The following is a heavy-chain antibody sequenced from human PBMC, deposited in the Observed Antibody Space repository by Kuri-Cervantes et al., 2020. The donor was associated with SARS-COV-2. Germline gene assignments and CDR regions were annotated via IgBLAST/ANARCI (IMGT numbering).Heavy chain of an antibody. V-gene: IGHV1-2*04. J-gene: IGHJ6*02. CDR1: GYTFTGYY. CDR3: ARGPYYYDSSGYYTSVYYYYGMDV. Sequence: ASVKVSCKASGYTFTGYYMHWVRQAPGQGLEWMGWINPNSGGTNYAQKFQGWVTMTRDTSISTAYMEPSRLRSDDTAVYYCARGPYYYDSSGYYTSVYYYYGMDVWGQGTTVTASS. D-gene: IGHD3-22*01. CDR2: INPNSGGT.